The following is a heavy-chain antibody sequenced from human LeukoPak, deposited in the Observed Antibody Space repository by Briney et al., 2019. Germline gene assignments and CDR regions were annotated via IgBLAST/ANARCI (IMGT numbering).Heavy chain of an antibody. CDR1: GYTLTELS. Sequence: ASVKVSCKVSGYTLTELSMHWVRQAPGKGLEWMGGFDPEDGETIYAQKFQGRVTMTEDTSTDTAYVELSSLRSEDTAVYYCATVPYYYGSGSYSGWFDPWGQGTLVTVSS. CDR2: FDPEDGET. CDR3: ATVPYYYGSGSYSGWFDP. V-gene: IGHV1-24*01. D-gene: IGHD3-10*01. J-gene: IGHJ5*02.